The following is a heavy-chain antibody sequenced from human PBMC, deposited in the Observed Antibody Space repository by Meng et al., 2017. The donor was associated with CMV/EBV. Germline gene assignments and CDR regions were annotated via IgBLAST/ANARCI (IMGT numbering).Heavy chain of an antibody. J-gene: IGHJ6*02. CDR2: IYSGGSI. V-gene: IGHV3-53*01. Sequence: GESLKISCSASGFTVSNYYMSWVRQAPGKGLEWVSVIYSGGSIYYADSVKGRFTISRDNSKNTLYLQMNSLRAEDTAVYYCARDERQQLVRGARFYYYYGMDVWGQGTTVTVSS. CDR1: GFTVSNYY. CDR3: ARDERQQLVRGARFYYYYGMDV. D-gene: IGHD6-13*01.